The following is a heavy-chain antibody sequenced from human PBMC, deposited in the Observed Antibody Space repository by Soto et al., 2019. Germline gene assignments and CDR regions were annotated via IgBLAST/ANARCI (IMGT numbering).Heavy chain of an antibody. D-gene: IGHD3-10*01. CDR3: ARDRVITMVRGVIIPSDY. Sequence: QVQLVQSGAEVKKPGASVKVSCKASGYTFTSYGISWVRQAPGQGLEWMGWISAYNGNTNYAQKLQGRVTMTTDTSTSTAYMELRSLRSDDTTVYYCARDRVITMVRGVIIPSDYWGQGTLVTVSS. CDR1: GYTFTSYG. V-gene: IGHV1-18*01. J-gene: IGHJ4*02. CDR2: ISAYNGNT.